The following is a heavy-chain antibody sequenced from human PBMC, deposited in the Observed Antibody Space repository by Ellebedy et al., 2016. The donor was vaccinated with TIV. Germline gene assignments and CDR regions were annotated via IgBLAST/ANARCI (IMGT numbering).Heavy chain of an antibody. CDR3: AKRGDSSANSCLLRD. Sequence: GESLKISCAASGFTFSIHAMGWVRQAPGKGLEWVSSAGGSDGSTFYADSVRGRFTISRDNAKNTLYLQMNSLRAEETAVYYCAKRGDSSANSCLLRDWGQGTLVTVSS. CDR1: GFTFSIHA. V-gene: IGHV3-23*01. CDR2: AGGSDGST. D-gene: IGHD3-22*01. J-gene: IGHJ1*01.